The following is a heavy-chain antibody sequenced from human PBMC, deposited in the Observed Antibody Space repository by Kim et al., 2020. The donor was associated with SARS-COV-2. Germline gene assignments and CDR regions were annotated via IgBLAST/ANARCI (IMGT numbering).Heavy chain of an antibody. J-gene: IGHJ6*02. D-gene: IGHD7-27*01. Sequence: SETLSLTCTVSGGSISSGGYYWSWIRQHPGKGLEWIGYIYYSGSTYYNPSLKSRVTISVDTSKNQFSLKLSSVTAADTAVYYCARLGIPSPYYYYGMDVWGQGTTVTVSS. V-gene: IGHV4-31*03. CDR1: GGSISSGGYY. CDR2: IYYSGST. CDR3: ARLGIPSPYYYYGMDV.